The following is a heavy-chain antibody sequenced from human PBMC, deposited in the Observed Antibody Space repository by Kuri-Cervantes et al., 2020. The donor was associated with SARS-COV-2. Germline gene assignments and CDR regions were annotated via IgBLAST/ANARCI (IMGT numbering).Heavy chain of an antibody. CDR2: IYYTGST. CDR3: ARHSDYSSTLLRFLDPQWGFDP. Sequence: SETLSLTCAVSGGSIGSSYYWSWIRQPPGKGLEWIGYIYYTGSTNYNPSLKSRVTISVDTSKKQFSLKLSSVTAADTAVYYCARHSDYSSTLLRFLDPQWGFDPWGQGTRVNVSS. V-gene: IGHV4-59*08. CDR1: GGSIGSSYY. D-gene: IGHD3-3*01. J-gene: IGHJ5*02.